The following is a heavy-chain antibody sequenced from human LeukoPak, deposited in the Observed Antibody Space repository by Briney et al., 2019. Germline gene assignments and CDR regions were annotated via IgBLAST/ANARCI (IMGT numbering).Heavy chain of an antibody. CDR1: GFTFSSYS. CDR3: TSPGRDAFDI. J-gene: IGHJ3*02. Sequence: PGGSLRLSCAASGFTFSSYSMNWVRQVPGKGLEWVSYISSSSSTIYYADSVKGRFTISRDNAKNSLYLQMNSLRAEDTAVYYCTSPGRDAFDIWGQGTMVTVSS. CDR2: ISSSSSTI. V-gene: IGHV3-48*01.